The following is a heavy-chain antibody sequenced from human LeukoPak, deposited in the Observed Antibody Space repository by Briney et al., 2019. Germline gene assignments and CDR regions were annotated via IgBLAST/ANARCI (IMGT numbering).Heavy chain of an antibody. CDR3: ARGGPSYYDSSGSDY. J-gene: IGHJ4*02. CDR2: IYYSGST. CDR1: GGSISGYY. D-gene: IGHD3-22*01. Sequence: SETLSLTCTVSGGSISGYYWSWIRQSPGKGLEWIGYIYYSGSTNYNPSLKSRITISVDTSRKQLSLKLSTVTAADTAIYYCARGGPSYYDSSGSDYWGQGTLVTVSS. V-gene: IGHV4-59*01.